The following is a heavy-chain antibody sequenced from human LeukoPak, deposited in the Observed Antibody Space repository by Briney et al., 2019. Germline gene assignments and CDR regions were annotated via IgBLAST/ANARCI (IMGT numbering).Heavy chain of an antibody. V-gene: IGHV3-15*07. CDR3: TTRAVAGQKYFDY. J-gene: IGHJ4*02. Sequence: GGSLRLSCAASGFTFSNAWMNWVRQAPGKGLKWVGRIKSKTDGGTTDYAAPVKGRFTISRDDSKTTLYLQMNSLKTEDTAVYYCTTRAVAGQKYFDYWGQGTLVTVSS. D-gene: IGHD6-19*01. CDR1: GFTFSNAW. CDR2: IKSKTDGGTT.